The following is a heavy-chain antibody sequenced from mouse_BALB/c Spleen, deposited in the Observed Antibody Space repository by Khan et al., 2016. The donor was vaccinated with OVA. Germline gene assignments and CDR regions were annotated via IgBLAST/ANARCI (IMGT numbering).Heavy chain of an antibody. CDR1: GYSITSGYA. CDR3: ARKNHYGYAMDY. CDR2: ISYSGST. V-gene: IGHV3-2*02. J-gene: IGHJ4*01. Sequence: EVKLLESGPGLVKPSQSLSLTCTVTGYSITSGYAWNWIRQFPGNKLEWMGYISYSGSTSYNPSLRSRISITRDTSKNQFFLQLNSVTTEDTATYYCARKNHYGYAMDYWGQGTSVTVSS. D-gene: IGHD1-1*01.